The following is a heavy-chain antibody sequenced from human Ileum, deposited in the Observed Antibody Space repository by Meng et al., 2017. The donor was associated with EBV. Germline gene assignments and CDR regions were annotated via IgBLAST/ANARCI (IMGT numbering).Heavy chain of an antibody. CDR3: ARDPSNTSGRYAYFDS. D-gene: IGHD6-19*01. CDR2: ISCYNGDT. V-gene: IGHV1-18*01. CDR1: GYTFTHHG. J-gene: IGHJ4*02. Sequence: QVQLLQSGGEVKKPXXSVMVSCRASGYTFTHHGISWIRQAPGQGLEWLGWISCYNGDTIYAQKVQGRFTMTMDKSASTAYMDLRSLRSDDTAIYYCARDPSNTSGRYAYFDSWDQGTLVTVSS.